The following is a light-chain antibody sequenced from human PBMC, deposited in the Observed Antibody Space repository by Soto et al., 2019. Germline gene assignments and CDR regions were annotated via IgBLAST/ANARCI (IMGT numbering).Light chain of an antibody. Sequence: DIQMTQSPSTLSASVGDRVTITCRASQSISNWLAWYQQKPGKAPKLLIYDASTLQSGVPSRFSGSGSATEFTLTISSLQAEDVASYYCLQYSTYSWTFGQGTKVDIK. V-gene: IGKV1-5*01. CDR3: LQYSTYSWT. J-gene: IGKJ1*01. CDR1: QSISNW. CDR2: DAS.